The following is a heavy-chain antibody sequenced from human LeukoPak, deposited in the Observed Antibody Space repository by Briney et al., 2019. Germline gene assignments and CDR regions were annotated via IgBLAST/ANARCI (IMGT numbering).Heavy chain of an antibody. J-gene: IGHJ4*02. Sequence: GGPLRLSCASSGFTFSSYAMSWVRQAPGKGLEGVSAIIGSGGSTYYADSVKGRFTISRDNSKNTLYLQMNSLRAEDTAVYYCAKDWGYCSSSSCSRSTFDYWGQGTLVTVSS. D-gene: IGHD2-2*01. CDR2: IIGSGGST. CDR3: AKDWGYCSSSSCSRSTFDY. V-gene: IGHV3-23*01. CDR1: GFTFSSYA.